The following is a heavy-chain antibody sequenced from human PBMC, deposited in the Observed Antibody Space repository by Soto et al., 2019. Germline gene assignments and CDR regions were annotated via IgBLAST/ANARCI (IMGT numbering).Heavy chain of an antibody. Sequence: PGGSLRLSCVASGFSFSDYSMSWVRQAPGKGLEWVSFIDLSGTTTYYRDSVKGRFTISKDRSRNTVYLRMNSLRVEDAGIYYWLKGPGPDGIYSLDYWGQVVLITVS. J-gene: IGHJ4*02. CDR1: GFSFSDYS. CDR2: IDLSGTTT. V-gene: IGHV3-23*05. D-gene: IGHD2-15*01. CDR3: LKGPGPDGIYSLDY.